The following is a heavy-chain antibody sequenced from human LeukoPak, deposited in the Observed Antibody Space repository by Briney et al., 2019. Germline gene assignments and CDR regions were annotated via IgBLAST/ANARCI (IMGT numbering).Heavy chain of an antibody. D-gene: IGHD3-22*01. V-gene: IGHV1-18*01. Sequence: GASVKVSCKASGYTFTSYGISWVRQAPGQGLEWMGWISAYSGNTNYAQKLQGRVTMTTDTSTSTAYMELRSLRSDDTAVYYCARAFRYYYDSSGQYYFDCWGQGTLVTVSS. CDR1: GYTFTSYG. J-gene: IGHJ4*02. CDR2: ISAYSGNT. CDR3: ARAFRYYYDSSGQYYFDC.